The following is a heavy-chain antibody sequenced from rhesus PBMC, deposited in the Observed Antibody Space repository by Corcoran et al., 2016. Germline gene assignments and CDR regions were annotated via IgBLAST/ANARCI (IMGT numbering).Heavy chain of an antibody. CDR3: ARGDGGSSYGY. V-gene: IGHV2-174*01. D-gene: IGHD4-29*01. CDR1: GFSLTTSSMA. CDR2: IYWDDDK. J-gene: IGHJ4*01. Sequence: QVTLKESGPALVKPTQTLTLTCTFSGFSLTTSSMAVGWIRQPPGKALELLALIYWDDDKLYSTSLKSRLTISKDPAKNQVVLTMTNMDPVDTATYYCARGDGGSSYGYWGQGVLVTVSS.